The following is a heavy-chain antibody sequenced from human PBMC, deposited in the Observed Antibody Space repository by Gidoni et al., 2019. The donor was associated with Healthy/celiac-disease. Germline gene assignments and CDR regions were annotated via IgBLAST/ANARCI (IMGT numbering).Heavy chain of an antibody. CDR2: ISSSGSTI. CDR3: ARDRDYGDYYYYYGMDV. V-gene: IGHV3-11*01. CDR1: GFTFSDDY. J-gene: IGHJ6*02. D-gene: IGHD4-17*01. Sequence: QVQLVESGGGLVKPGGSLRLSCSASGFTFSDDYISWIRQSPGKGLEWVSYISSSGSTIYYADSVKGRFTISRDNAKNSLYLQMNSLRAEDTAVYYCARDRDYGDYYYYYGMDVWGQGTTVTVSS.